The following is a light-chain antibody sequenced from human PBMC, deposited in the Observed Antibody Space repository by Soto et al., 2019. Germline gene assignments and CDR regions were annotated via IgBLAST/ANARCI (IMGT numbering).Light chain of an antibody. CDR3: MQALQTPLT. CDR1: QSLLHTNGYNY. J-gene: IGKJ4*01. CDR2: LGS. V-gene: IGKV2-28*01. Sequence: DLVMTQTPLSLPVTPGEPASISCRSSQSLLHTNGYNYLDWYLQKPGQSPQLLISLGSDRASGVPDRFSGSGSGTEFTLKISRVEAKDVGVYYCMQALQTPLTFGGGTQVEIK.